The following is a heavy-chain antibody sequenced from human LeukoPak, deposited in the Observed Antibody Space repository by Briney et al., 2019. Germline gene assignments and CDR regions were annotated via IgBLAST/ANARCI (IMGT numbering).Heavy chain of an antibody. CDR1: GDSIISNIYW. CDR2: TFYTGRT. Sequence: TSETLSLTCTVSGDSIISNIYWWDWVRLPPGKGLEWIGATFYTGRTFFSPSLKSRVTISVDTSKNQFSLDLSSATAADTAVYYCARRRHNFDFYDVWGQGTRVTVSS. CDR3: ARRRHNFDFYDV. V-gene: IGHV4-39*01. D-gene: IGHD3/OR15-3a*01. J-gene: IGHJ3*01.